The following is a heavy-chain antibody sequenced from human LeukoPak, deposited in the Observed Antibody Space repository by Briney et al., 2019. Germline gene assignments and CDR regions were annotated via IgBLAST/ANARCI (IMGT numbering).Heavy chain of an antibody. J-gene: IGHJ4*02. V-gene: IGHV3-30-3*01. CDR1: GFTFSSYA. Sequence: PGGSLRLSCAASGFTFSSYAMHWVRQAPGKGLEWVAVISYDGSNKYYADSVKGRFTISRDNSKSTLYLQMNSLRAEDTAVYYCARPKWIQLWLPGYWGQGTLVTVSS. D-gene: IGHD5-18*01. CDR3: ARPKWIQLWLPGY. CDR2: ISYDGSNK.